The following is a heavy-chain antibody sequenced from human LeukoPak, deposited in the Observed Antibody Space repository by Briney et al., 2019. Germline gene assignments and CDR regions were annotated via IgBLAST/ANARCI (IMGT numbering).Heavy chain of an antibody. CDR1: GSTFSTYA. D-gene: IGHD4-17*01. J-gene: IGHJ4*02. V-gene: IGHV3-23*01. CDR3: AKDSGYGDYAS. CDR2: ISGSGGST. Sequence: GGSLRLSCAASGSTFSTYAMSWVRQAPGKGLEWVSTISGSGGSTYYADSVKGRFTISRDNSKNTLFLQMNTLRAEDTAVYFCAKDSGYGDYASWGQGTLVTVSS.